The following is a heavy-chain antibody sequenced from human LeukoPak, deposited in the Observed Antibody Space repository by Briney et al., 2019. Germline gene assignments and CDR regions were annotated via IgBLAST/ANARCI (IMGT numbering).Heavy chain of an antibody. CDR1: GFTFSDYI. J-gene: IGHJ3*01. Sequence: GGSLRLSCEASGFTFSDYILDWVRQAPGKGLEWVGRIRRKRQSYSTEYAASVKGRFTISRDDSKNSLFLDMNSLKTEDTAVYHCSRDGGASDESVFDFWGRGTMVTVSS. V-gene: IGHV3-72*01. CDR2: IRRKRQSYST. CDR3: SRDGGASDESVFDF. D-gene: IGHD3-16*01.